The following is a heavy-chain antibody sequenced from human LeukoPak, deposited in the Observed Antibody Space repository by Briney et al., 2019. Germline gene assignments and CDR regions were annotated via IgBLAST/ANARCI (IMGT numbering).Heavy chain of an antibody. CDR1: GFTFSSYG. J-gene: IGHJ4*02. CDR2: IWYDGSNK. Sequence: GGSLRLSCAASGFTFSSYGMHWVRQAPGKGLEWVAVIWYDGSNKYYADSVKGRFTISRDNSKNSLYLQMNSLRAEDTAVYYCAKVGDSSGSFDYWGQGTLVTVSS. CDR3: AKVGDSSGSFDY. V-gene: IGHV3-33*06. D-gene: IGHD3-22*01.